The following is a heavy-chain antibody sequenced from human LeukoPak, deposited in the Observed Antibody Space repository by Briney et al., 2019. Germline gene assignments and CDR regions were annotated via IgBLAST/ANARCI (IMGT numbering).Heavy chain of an antibody. CDR2: IRYDGSNK. J-gene: IGHJ4*02. V-gene: IGHV3-30*02. CDR1: GFTFSSYG. Sequence: PGGSLRLSCAASGFTFSSYGMHWVRQAPGKGLEWVAFIRYDGSNKYYADSVKGRFTISRDNSKNTLYLQMNSLRPDDTAVYYCAKDVVGQQWPENSWGQGTLVTVSS. D-gene: IGHD6-19*01. CDR3: AKDVVGQQWPENS.